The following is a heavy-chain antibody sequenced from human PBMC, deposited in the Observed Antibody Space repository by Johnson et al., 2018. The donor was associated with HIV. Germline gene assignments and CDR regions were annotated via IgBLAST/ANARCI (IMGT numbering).Heavy chain of an antibody. CDR2: VKQDGSEK. J-gene: IGHJ3*02. CDR3: AKDPQGGIAARRGAFDI. CDR1: EFTFSSNW. D-gene: IGHD6-6*01. Sequence: VQVVESGGGVVRPGGSLRLSCAASEFTFSSNWMSWVRQAPGKGLEWVANVKQDGSEKYYVDSVKGRFPISRDNANNSLYLKMNSLRVEDTAVYYCAKDPQGGIAARRGAFDIWGQGTMVTVSS. V-gene: IGHV3-7*01.